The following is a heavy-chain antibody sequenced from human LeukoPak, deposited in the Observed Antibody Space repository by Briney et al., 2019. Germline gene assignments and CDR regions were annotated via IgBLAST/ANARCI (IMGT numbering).Heavy chain of an antibody. Sequence: GGSLRLSCAPSGFTFSSYGMHWVRQAPGQGLEWMGWINPNSGGTNYAQKFKGWVTLTRDTSVNTTYMELSRLTSDVTAVYFCARGTPGSYLGYWGQGTLVTLSP. CDR1: GFTFSSYG. CDR2: INPNSGGT. CDR3: ARGTPGSYLGY. J-gene: IGHJ4*02. V-gene: IGHV1-2*04. D-gene: IGHD3-16*02.